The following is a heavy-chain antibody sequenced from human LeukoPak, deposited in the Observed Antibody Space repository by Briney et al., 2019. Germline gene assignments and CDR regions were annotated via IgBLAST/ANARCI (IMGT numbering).Heavy chain of an antibody. CDR2: ISSSSSYI. J-gene: IGHJ4*02. CDR3: LRVSADGRAFDY. CDR1: GFAFSSYS. V-gene: IGHV3-21*04. D-gene: IGHD6-13*01. Sequence: GGSLRLSCAASGFAFSSYSMYWVRQAPGKGLEWVSSISSSSSYIYYADSVKGRFTISRDNAKNSLYLQMNSLRVEDTAVYYCLRVSADGRAFDYWGQGTLVTVSS.